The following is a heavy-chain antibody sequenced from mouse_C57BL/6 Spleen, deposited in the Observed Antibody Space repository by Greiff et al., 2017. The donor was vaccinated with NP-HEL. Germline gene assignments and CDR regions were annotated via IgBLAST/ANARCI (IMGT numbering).Heavy chain of an antibody. CDR1: GFTFTDYY. V-gene: IGHV7-3*01. D-gene: IGHD4-1*01. CDR2: IRNKANGYTT. CDR3: ARYRVNWDAFAY. Sequence: EVKLMESGGGLVQPGGSLSLSCAASGFTFTDYYMSWVRQPPGKALEWLGFIRNKANGYTTEYSASVKGRFTISRDNSQSILYLQMNALRAEDSATYDCARYRVNWDAFAYWGQGTLVTVSA. J-gene: IGHJ3*01.